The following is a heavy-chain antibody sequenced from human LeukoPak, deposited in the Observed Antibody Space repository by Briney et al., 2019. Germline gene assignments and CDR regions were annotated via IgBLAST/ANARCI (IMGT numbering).Heavy chain of an antibody. CDR3: ARDFGSSWLYYFDY. Sequence: QPGRSLRLSCAASGFTFXSYGMHXVRQAPGKGLXWXXVIWYDGSNKYYADSVKGRFTISRDNSKNTLYLQMNSLRAEDTAVYYCARDFGSSWLYYFDYWGQGTLVTVSS. V-gene: IGHV3-33*01. CDR1: GFTFXSYG. CDR2: IWYDGSNK. D-gene: IGHD6-13*01. J-gene: IGHJ4*02.